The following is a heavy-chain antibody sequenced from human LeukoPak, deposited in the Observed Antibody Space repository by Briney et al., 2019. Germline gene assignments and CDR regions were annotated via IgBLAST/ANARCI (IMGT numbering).Heavy chain of an antibody. CDR2: IYTSGNT. CDR3: ARGDGVFDY. D-gene: IGHD1-26*01. V-gene: IGHV4-61*02. CDR1: GGSISSGNYY. Sequence: PSQTLSLTCTVSGGSISSGNYYWSWIRQPAGKGLEWIGRIYTSGNTNYNPSLKGRVTLSVDTSKNQFPLKLNSVTAADTALYYCARGDGVFDYWGQGTLVTVSS. J-gene: IGHJ4*02.